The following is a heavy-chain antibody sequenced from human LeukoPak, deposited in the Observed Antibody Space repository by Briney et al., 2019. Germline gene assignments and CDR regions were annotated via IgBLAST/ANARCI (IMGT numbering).Heavy chain of an antibody. J-gene: IGHJ5*02. CDR1: GFTFRIYS. V-gene: IGHV3-21*01. CDR2: IGPSSGDI. D-gene: IGHD3-10*01. CDR3: ARDRGARGRGLA. Sequence: GRSLRLSCAASGFTFRIYSMNWVRQAPGTGLEWVSSIGPSSGDIYYADSVKGRFTISRDNDKNSLYLQMNSLRAEDTAVYYCARDRGARGRGLAWGQGTQVTVSS.